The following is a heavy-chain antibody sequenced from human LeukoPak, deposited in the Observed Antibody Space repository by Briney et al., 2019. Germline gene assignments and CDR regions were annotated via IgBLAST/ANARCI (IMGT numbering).Heavy chain of an antibody. V-gene: IGHV3-66*01. J-gene: IGHJ5*02. CDR2: IYSGGST. Sequence: PGGSLTLSCAASGFTVSNNYMRWVRQAPGKGLEWVSLIYSGGSTYYADSVKGRFIISRDNSKNTLYLQMNSLRAEDTAVYYCASTMVRGVPWGQGTLVTVSS. D-gene: IGHD3-10*01. CDR3: ASTMVRGVP. CDR1: GFTVSNNY.